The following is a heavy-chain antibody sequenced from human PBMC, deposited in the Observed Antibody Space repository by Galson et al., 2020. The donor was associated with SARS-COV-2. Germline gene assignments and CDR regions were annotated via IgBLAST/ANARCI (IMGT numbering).Heavy chain of an antibody. CDR2: IYYSGST. J-gene: IGHJ4*02. D-gene: IGHD3-16*02. CDR3: ARGIMITFGGVIGFDY. Sequence: ASETLSLTCTVSGGSISSGGYYWSWIRQHPGKGLEWIGYIYYSGSTYYNPSLKSRVTISVDTSKNQFSLRVNSVTAADTAVYYCARGIMITFGGVIGFDYWGQGTLVTVSS. V-gene: IGHV4-31*03. CDR1: GGSISSGGYY.